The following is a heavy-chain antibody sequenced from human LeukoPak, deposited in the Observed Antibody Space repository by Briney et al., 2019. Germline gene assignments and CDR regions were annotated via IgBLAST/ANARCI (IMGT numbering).Heavy chain of an antibody. V-gene: IGHV5-51*01. D-gene: IGHD5-24*01. CDR1: GYRFTSYW. J-gene: IGHJ4*02. CDR2: IYPGDSYT. CDR3: ARPRRWLQSGNYYFDY. Sequence: GESLXISCKGSGYRFTSYWIGWVRQMPGKGLEWMGIIYPGDSYTRYSPSFQGQVTISADKSISTAYLQWSSLKASDTAMYYCARPRRWLQSGNYYFDYWGQGTLVTVSS.